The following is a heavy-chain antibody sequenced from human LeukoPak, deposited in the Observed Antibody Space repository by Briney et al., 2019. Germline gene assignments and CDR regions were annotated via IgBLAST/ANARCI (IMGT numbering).Heavy chain of an antibody. CDR1: GYTFTRYY. D-gene: IGHD3-22*01. V-gene: IGHV1-46*01. J-gene: IGHJ4*02. Sequence: ASVKVSCKASGYTFTRYYMHWVRQAPGQRLEGMGIINPSGGSTSYAQKFQGRVTMTRDTSTSTVYMELSSLRSEDTAVYYCARAWTPHKNYYDSSGYSVHFDYWGQGTLVTVSS. CDR3: ARAWTPHKNYYDSSGYSVHFDY. CDR2: INPSGGST.